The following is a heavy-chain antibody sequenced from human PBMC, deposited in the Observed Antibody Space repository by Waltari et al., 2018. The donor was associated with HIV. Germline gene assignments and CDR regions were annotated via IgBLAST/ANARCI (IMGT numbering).Heavy chain of an antibody. V-gene: IGHV3-30*02. J-gene: IGHJ6*02. CDR2: MRCDGSSK. Sequence: QVQLVESGGGVVQPGGSLRLSCGASGFTFSGYDMHWVRQAPGKGLEVVTCMRCDGSSKNYADSVKGRFTISRDNSKNTVYLQMNSLRPEDTAVYFCAKNGATLTTSSYYYYYGMDVWGQGTTVTVSS. D-gene: IGHD4-4*01. CDR1: GFTFSGYD. CDR3: AKNGATLTTSSYYYYYGMDV.